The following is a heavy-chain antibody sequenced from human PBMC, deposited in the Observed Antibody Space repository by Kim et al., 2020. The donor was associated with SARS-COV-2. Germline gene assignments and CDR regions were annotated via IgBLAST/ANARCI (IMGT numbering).Heavy chain of an antibody. CDR1: GYTFISFW. CDR3: ARSDSSGFAF. Sequence: GESLKISCWASGYTFISFWIAWVRQVPGKGLEWVGIIHPDDSNTRYSPAFEGQVTISADKSIGATYLQWTSLKASDTATYYCARSDSSGFAFWGQGSQVT. CDR2: IHPDDSNT. V-gene: IGHV5-51*01. J-gene: IGHJ4*02. D-gene: IGHD3-22*01.